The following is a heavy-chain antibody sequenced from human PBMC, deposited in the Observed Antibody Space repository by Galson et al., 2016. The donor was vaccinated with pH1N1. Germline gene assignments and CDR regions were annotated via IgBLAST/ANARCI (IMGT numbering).Heavy chain of an antibody. CDR3: ASRRILKCSGGSCYLDS. V-gene: IGHV1-18*01. Sequence: SVKVSCKASGYTFTTYGIDWVRQAPGQGLEWMGWISTYTGNAKYAQKFQGRLTLTTDPFTNIAYMDLGSLTSDDTATYFCASRRILKCSGGSCYLDSWGQGTLVTVSS. CDR2: ISTYTGNA. J-gene: IGHJ4*02. D-gene: IGHD2-15*01. CDR1: GYTFTTYG.